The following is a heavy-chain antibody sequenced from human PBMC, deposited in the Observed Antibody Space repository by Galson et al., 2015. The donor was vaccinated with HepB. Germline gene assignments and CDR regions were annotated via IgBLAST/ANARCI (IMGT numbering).Heavy chain of an antibody. CDR2: ISYDGSNK. CDR3: ARDRSSSFLGYFDY. V-gene: IGHV3-30*03. J-gene: IGHJ4*02. D-gene: IGHD6-6*01. CDR1: GFTFSSYG. Sequence: SLRLSCAASGFTFSSYGVHWVRQAPGKGLEWVADISYDGSNKYYADSVKGRFTISRDNSKNTLYLQMNSLRPEDTAVYYCARDRSSSFLGYFDYWGQGTLVTVSS.